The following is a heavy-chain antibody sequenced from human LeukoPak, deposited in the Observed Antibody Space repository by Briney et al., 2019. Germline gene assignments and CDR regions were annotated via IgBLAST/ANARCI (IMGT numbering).Heavy chain of an antibody. Sequence: GGSLRLSCAASGFTFSSYSMNWVRQAPGKGLEWVSSISSSSSYIYYADSVKGRFTISRDNAKNSLYLQMNSLRAEDTAVYYCARDGVRGSGGPAAYWGQGTLVTVSS. V-gene: IGHV3-21*01. CDR2: ISSSSSYI. D-gene: IGHD2-15*01. CDR1: GFTFSSYS. CDR3: ARDGVRGSGGPAAY. J-gene: IGHJ4*02.